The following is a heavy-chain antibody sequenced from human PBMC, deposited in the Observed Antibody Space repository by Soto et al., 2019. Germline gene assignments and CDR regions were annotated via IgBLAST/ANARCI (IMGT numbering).Heavy chain of an antibody. CDR1: GFTFSSDA. V-gene: IGHV3-23*01. CDR2: IFGDGAT. Sequence: EVQLLESGGGLVQPGGSLRLSCAVSGFTFSSDAMTWVRQAPGKGLEWVSVIFGDGATFYADSVKGRFTVSRDNTRNTMYLQLNSLRAEDTAIYDCAKEGVRLFDFDCWGQGTLVTVSS. CDR3: AKEGVRLFDFDC. J-gene: IGHJ4*02.